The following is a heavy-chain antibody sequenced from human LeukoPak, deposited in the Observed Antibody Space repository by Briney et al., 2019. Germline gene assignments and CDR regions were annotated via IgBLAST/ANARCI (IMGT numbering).Heavy chain of an antibody. CDR2: IYYSRST. D-gene: IGHD5-12*01. Sequence: SETLTLTCTFSGCSIRNCDYYWSWIPQPPGKGLEWIGYIYYSRSTYSNPSLKRLVTISLDTSNTHFSLKLRYVTAAGTAVYYCARAETGGYDYFDFWGQGTPVTVSS. V-gene: IGHV4-30-4*08. CDR3: ARAETGGYDYFDF. J-gene: IGHJ4*02. CDR1: GCSIRNCDYY.